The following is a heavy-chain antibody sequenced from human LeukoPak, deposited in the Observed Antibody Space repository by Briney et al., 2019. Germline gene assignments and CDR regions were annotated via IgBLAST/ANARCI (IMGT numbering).Heavy chain of an antibody. V-gene: IGHV3-11*06. J-gene: IGHJ4*02. CDR1: GFTSSDYY. CDR3: ARTYYDILLLDY. CDR2: ISSSSSYT. D-gene: IGHD3-9*01. Sequence: GGSLRLPCAASGFTSSDYYMSWIRQAPGKGLEWVSYISSSSSYTNYADSVKGRFTISRDNAKNSLYLQMNSLRAEDTAVYYCARTYYDILLLDYWGQGTLVTVSS.